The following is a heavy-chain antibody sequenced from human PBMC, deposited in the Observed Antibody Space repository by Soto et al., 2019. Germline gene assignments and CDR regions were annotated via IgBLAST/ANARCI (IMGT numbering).Heavy chain of an antibody. V-gene: IGHV1-69*13. CDR3: ARDKVVGAENYYYYYYGMDV. Sequence: PVEACSKASGGTFSSYAISWVRQAPGQGLEWMGGIIPIFGTANYAQKFQGRVTITADESTSTAYMELSSLRSEDTAVYYCARDKVVGAENYYYYYYGMDVWGQGTTVTVSS. J-gene: IGHJ6*02. CDR2: IIPIFGTA. D-gene: IGHD1-26*01. CDR1: GGTFSSYA.